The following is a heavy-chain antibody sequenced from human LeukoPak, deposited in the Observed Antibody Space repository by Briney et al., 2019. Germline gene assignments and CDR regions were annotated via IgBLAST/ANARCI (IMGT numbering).Heavy chain of an antibody. V-gene: IGHV3-30*18. CDR2: ISYDGSNK. CDR3: AKDHGYSYGLYYYGMDV. J-gene: IGHJ6*02. Sequence: PGGSLRLSCAASGFTFSSYGMHWVRQAPGKGLEWVAVISYDGSNKYYADSVKGRFTISGDNSKNTLYLQMNSLRAEDTAVYYCAKDHGYSYGLYYYGMDVWGQGTTVTVSS. CDR1: GFTFSSYG. D-gene: IGHD5-18*01.